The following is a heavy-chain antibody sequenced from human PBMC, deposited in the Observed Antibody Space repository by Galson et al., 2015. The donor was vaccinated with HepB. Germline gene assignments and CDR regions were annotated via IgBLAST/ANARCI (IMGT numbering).Heavy chain of an antibody. CDR3: TTCTGWYSSSWYWNY. Sequence: SLRLSCAASGFTFSNAWMNWARQAPGKGLEWVGRIKSKTDGGTTDYAAPVKGRFTISRDDSKNTLYLQMNSLKTEDTAVYYCTTCTGWYSSSWYWNYWGQGTLVTVSS. CDR2: IKSKTDGGTT. J-gene: IGHJ4*02. D-gene: IGHD6-13*01. V-gene: IGHV3-15*07. CDR1: GFTFSNAW.